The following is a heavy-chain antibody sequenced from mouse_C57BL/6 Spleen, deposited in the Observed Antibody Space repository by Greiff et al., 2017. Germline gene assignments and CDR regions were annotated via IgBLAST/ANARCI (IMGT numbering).Heavy chain of an antibody. CDR2: IDPSDSYT. CDR3: ARWGGLYAMDY. V-gene: IGHV1-69*01. Sequence: QVQLQQSGAELVMPGASVKLSCKASGYTFTSYWMHWVKQRPGQGLEWIGEIDPSDSYTNYNQKFKGKSTLTVDKSSSTAYMQLSSLPSEDSAVYYCARWGGLYAMDYWGQGTSVTVSS. CDR1: GYTFTSYW. J-gene: IGHJ4*01.